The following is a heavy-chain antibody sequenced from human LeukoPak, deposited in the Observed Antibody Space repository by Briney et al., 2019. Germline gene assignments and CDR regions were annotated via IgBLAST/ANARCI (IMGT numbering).Heavy chain of an antibody. Sequence: ASVKVSCTVFGYTLTELSMHWVRQAPGKGLEWMGGFDPEDGETIYAQKFQGRVTMTEDTSTDTAYMELSSLRSEDTAVYYCATHIRTGIVATILRFDYWGQGTLVTVSS. CDR1: GYTLTELS. CDR2: FDPEDGET. J-gene: IGHJ4*02. CDR3: ATHIRTGIVATILRFDY. D-gene: IGHD5-12*01. V-gene: IGHV1-24*01.